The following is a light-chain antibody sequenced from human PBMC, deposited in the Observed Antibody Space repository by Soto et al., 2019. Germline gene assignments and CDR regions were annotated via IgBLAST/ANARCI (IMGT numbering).Light chain of an antibody. CDR1: QGIGDT. J-gene: IGKJ1*01. CDR3: HQYGSSPQT. V-gene: IGKV3-20*01. CDR2: DAS. Sequence: EVVMRPSPATLSVSPGEGATLSCRASQGIGDTLAWYQQKPGQAPRLLIYDASDRATGIPDRFSGSGSGTDFTLTISRLEPEDFAVYYCHQYGSSPQTFGQGTKV.